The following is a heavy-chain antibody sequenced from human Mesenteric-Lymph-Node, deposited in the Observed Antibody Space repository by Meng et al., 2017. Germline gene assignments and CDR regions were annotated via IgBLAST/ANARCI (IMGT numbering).Heavy chain of an antibody. J-gene: IGHJ4*02. D-gene: IGHD2-2*01. Sequence: LLRGPGQELCKPSGTRSHTCTSCGASIRDGEYFGSWFRQPPGKGRGWIGYMDYRGSTFYNPSLKSRVTISVDTSKNQFSLKLSSVTAADTAVYFCARGELLWDYWGQGTLVTVSS. CDR3: ARGELLWDY. CDR2: MDYRGST. V-gene: IGHV4-30-4*02. CDR1: GASIRDGEYF.